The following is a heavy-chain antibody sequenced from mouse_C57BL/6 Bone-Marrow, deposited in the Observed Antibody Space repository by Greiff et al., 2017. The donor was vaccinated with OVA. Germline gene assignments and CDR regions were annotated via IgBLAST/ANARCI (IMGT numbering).Heavy chain of an antibody. CDR2: ISNLAYSI. J-gene: IGHJ2*01. Sequence: EVKVVESGGGLVQPGGSLKLSCAASGFTFSDYGMAWVRQAPRKGPEWVAFISNLAYSIYYADTVTGRFTISRENAKNTLYLEMSSLRSEDTAMYYCARTGGGPYYFDYWGQGTTLTVSS. CDR3: ARTGGGPYYFDY. V-gene: IGHV5-15*01. CDR1: GFTFSDYG.